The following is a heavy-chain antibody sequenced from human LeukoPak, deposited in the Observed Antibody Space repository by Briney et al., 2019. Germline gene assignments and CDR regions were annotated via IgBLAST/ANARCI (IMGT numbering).Heavy chain of an antibody. CDR1: GGSISSYY. Sequence: PSETLSLTCTVSGGSISSYYWGWIRQPPGKGLEWIGSIYYGGSTYYNPSLKSRVTISVDTSKNQFSLKLSSVTAADTAVYYCARVFHYDILTGYYEGWFDPWGQGTLVTVSS. CDR2: IYYGGST. J-gene: IGHJ5*02. D-gene: IGHD3-9*01. CDR3: ARVFHYDILTGYYEGWFDP. V-gene: IGHV4-39*07.